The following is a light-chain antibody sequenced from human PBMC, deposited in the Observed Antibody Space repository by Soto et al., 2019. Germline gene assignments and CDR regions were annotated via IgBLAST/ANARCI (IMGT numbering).Light chain of an antibody. CDR2: QDS. J-gene: IGLJ2*01. CDR3: QAWDSSAHVV. V-gene: IGLV3-1*01. CDR1: KLGDKY. Sequence: SYELTQPPSVSVSPGQTASLTCSGDKLGDKYACWYQQKPGQSPVLVIYQDSKRPSGIPERFSGSNTGNTATLTISGTQAMDEAAYYSQAWDSSAHVVFGGGTKLTVL.